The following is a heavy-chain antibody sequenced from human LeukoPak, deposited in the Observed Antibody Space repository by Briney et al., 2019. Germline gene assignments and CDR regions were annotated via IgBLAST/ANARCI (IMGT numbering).Heavy chain of an antibody. J-gene: IGHJ4*02. V-gene: IGHV1-69*13. CDR2: IIPIFGTA. D-gene: IGHD1-1*01. CDR1: GGTFSSYA. Sequence: ASVKVSCXASGGTFSSYAISWVRLARGQGLEWMGGIIPIFGTANYAQKFQGRVTITADESTSTAYMELSSLRSEDTAVYYCASLGFPVQLERRVDYFDYWGQGTLVTVSS. CDR3: ASLGFPVQLERRVDYFDY.